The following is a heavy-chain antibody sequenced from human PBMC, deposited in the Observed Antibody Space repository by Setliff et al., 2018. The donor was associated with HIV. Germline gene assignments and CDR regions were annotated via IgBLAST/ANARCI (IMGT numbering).Heavy chain of an antibody. CDR3: ARYLTSGDYPHWFDP. Sequence: GASVKVSCKASGYTFTKYAMHWVRQAPGQRLEWMGWINTGNGNTKYSQKFQGRVTMTRDTSASTVYMHMSSLRSEDTALYYCARYLTSGDYPHWFDPWGRGTQVTVSS. CDR2: INTGNGNT. D-gene: IGHD4-17*01. J-gene: IGHJ5*02. CDR1: GYTFTKYA. V-gene: IGHV1-3*04.